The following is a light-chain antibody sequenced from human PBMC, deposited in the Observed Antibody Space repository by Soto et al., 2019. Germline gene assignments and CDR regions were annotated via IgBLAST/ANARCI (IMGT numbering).Light chain of an antibody. J-gene: IGKJ1*01. CDR1: QSIRSY. Sequence: DIQLTQSPSSLSASVGDKVTITCRASQSIRSYLNWVQQKPGKAPKLLIYDASTLQSGVPSRFSGSGSGTDFTLTISCLQSEDFATYYCQQYNSCRTFGQGTKVDIK. CDR3: QQYNSCRT. V-gene: IGKV1-16*01. CDR2: DAS.